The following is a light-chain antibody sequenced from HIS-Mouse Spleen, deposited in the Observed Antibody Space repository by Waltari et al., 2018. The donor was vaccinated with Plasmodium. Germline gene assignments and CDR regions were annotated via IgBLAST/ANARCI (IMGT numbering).Light chain of an antibody. CDR1: KLGDKY. Sequence: SYELTQPPSVSVSPGQTASITCSGDKLGDKYACWYQQKPGKSPVLVIYQDSKRPSGIPERFSGTNSGNTATLTISGTQAMDDAEYYCQAWDSITVVFGGGTKLTVL. CDR2: QDS. CDR3: QAWDSITVV. J-gene: IGLJ2*01. V-gene: IGLV3-1*01.